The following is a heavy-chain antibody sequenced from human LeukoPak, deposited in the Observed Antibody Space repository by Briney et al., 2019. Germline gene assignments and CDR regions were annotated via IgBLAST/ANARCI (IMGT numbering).Heavy chain of an antibody. Sequence: PSETLSLTCTVSGGSISRYYWSWIRQPPGKGLEWIGYIYYSGSTNYNPSLKSRVTISVDTSKNQFSLKLSSVTAADTAVYYCARGTTHPGMTTVVTHFDYWGQGTLVTVSS. V-gene: IGHV4-59*01. CDR1: GGSISRYY. J-gene: IGHJ4*02. CDR2: IYYSGST. D-gene: IGHD4-23*01. CDR3: ARGTTHPGMTTVVTHFDY.